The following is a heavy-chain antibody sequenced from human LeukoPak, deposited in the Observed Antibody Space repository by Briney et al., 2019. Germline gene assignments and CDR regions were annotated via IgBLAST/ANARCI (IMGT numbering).Heavy chain of an antibody. CDR1: GFTFDDYT. CDR2: ISWDGGST. J-gene: IGHJ4*02. D-gene: IGHD6-13*01. Sequence: AGGSLRLSCAASGFTFDDYTMHWVRQAPGKGLEWVSHISWDGGSTYYADSVKGRFTISRDNSKKSLYLQMNSLRTEDTALYYCAKGTQLVSEFDYWGQGTLVTVSS. CDR3: AKGTQLVSEFDY. V-gene: IGHV3-43*01.